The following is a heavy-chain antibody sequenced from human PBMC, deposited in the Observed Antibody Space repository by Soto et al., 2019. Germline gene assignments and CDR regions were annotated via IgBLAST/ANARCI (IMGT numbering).Heavy chain of an antibody. CDR1: GCTFSIYA. CDR3: ARELELGWFDP. V-gene: IGHV1-69*13. D-gene: IGHD1-7*01. CDR2: IIPIFGTA. J-gene: IGHJ5*02. Sequence: ASVKVSCKASGCTFSIYAISWVRQAPGQGLEWMGGIIPIFGTANYAQKFQGRVTITADESTSTAYMELSSLRSEDTAVYYCARELELGWFDPWGQGTLVTVSS.